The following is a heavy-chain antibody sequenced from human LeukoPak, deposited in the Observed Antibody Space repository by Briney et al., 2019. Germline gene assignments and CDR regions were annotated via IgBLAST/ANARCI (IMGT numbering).Heavy chain of an antibody. CDR2: ISYDGSNK. V-gene: IGHV3-30*03. Sequence: GGSLRLSGAASGFTFSSYGMHWVRQAPGKGLEWVAVISYDGSNKYYADSVKGRFTISRDNSKNTLYLQMNSLRAEDTAVYYCARVGVAAITIDYWGQGTLVTVSS. CDR3: ARVGVAAITIDY. J-gene: IGHJ4*02. CDR1: GFTFSSYG. D-gene: IGHD2-15*01.